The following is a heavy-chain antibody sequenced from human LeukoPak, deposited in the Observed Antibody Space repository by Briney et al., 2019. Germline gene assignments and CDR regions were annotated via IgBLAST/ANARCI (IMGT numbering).Heavy chain of an antibody. J-gene: IGHJ6*02. CDR2: IWYDGSNK. CDR1: GFTFSSYG. Sequence: GRSLRLSCAASGFTFSSYGMQWVRQAPGKGLEWVAVIWYDGSNKYYADSVKGRFTISRDNSKNTLYLQMNSLRAEDTAVYYCARQRITIFGVVINGMDVWGQGTTVTVSS. V-gene: IGHV3-33*01. CDR3: ARQRITIFGVVINGMDV. D-gene: IGHD3-3*01.